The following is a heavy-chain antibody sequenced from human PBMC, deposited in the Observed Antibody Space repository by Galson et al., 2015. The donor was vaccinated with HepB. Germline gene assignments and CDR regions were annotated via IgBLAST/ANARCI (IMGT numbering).Heavy chain of an antibody. CDR2: ISGSGDTT. CDR1: GFTFSSYA. CDR3: AKGRTGSSYDAFAI. V-gene: IGHV3-23*01. D-gene: IGHD3/OR15-3a*01. J-gene: IGHJ3*02. Sequence: SLRLSCAASGFTFSSYAMSWVRQAPGKGLEWVSSISGSGDTTYYADSVKGRFTISRDNSKNTLYLQMNSLRADDTAVYFCAKGRTGSSYDAFAIWGQGTMVTVSS.